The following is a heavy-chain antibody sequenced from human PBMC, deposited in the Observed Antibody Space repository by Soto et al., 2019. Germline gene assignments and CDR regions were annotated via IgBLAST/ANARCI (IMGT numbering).Heavy chain of an antibody. CDR2: IFGSGDGT. CDR1: GFTFRTYA. Sequence: GGSLRLSCAASGFTFRTYAFRWVRQAPGKGLEWVSSIFGSGDGTYYADSVKGRFTISRDNARNTLSLQMNSLRAEDTAIYYCAKLRSSEGQIQYSGMDVWGQGSTVTVSS. J-gene: IGHJ6*02. CDR3: AKLRSSEGQIQYSGMDV. V-gene: IGHV3-23*01.